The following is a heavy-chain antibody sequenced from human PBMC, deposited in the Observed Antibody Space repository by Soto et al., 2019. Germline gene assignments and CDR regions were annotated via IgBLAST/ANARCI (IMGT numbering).Heavy chain of an antibody. CDR2: IIPMFGTA. V-gene: IGHV1-69*13. CDR1: VGTFGRNA. Sequence: SVKVSCKASVGTFGRNAINWVRQAPGQGLEWMGGIIPMFGTANHAQKFRDRIVITADESTNTAYLELNSLRYEDTAIYYCARPQGSGWRFNALDFWGQGTVVTVSS. D-gene: IGHD6-19*01. CDR3: ARPQGSGWRFNALDF. J-gene: IGHJ3*01.